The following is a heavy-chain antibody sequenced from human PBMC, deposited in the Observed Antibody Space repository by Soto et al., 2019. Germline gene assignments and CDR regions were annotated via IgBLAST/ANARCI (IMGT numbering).Heavy chain of an antibody. J-gene: IGHJ4*02. D-gene: IGHD6-6*01. V-gene: IGHV3-30*04. CDR1: GFIFKNYA. Sequence: GGSLRLSCAGSGFIFKNYALNWVRQAPGKGLEWVASITRDGYNKYYADSVKGRFTISRDNSRDTLSLQMTALRTEDSSIYYCTKSSGGSSSVGMDYWGEGTRVTVSS. CDR3: TKSSGGSSSVGMDY. CDR2: ITRDGYNK.